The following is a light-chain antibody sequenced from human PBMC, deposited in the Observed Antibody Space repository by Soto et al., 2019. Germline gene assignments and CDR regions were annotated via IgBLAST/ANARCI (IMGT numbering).Light chain of an antibody. V-gene: IGLV1-40*01. J-gene: IGLJ3*02. CDR3: QSYDSSLSAL. CDR1: SSNIGAGYD. CDR2: GNS. Sequence: QSALTQPPSVPGAPGQRVTISCTGSSSNIGAGYDVHWYQQLPGTAPKLLIYGNSNRPSGVPDRFSGSKSGTSASLAITGLQAEDEADYYCQSYDSSLSALFGGGTKVTVL.